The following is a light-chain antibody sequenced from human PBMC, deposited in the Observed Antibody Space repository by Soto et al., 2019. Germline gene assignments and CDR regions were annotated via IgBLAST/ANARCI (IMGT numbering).Light chain of an antibody. V-gene: IGLV1-40*01. CDR1: SSNIGAGYD. Sequence: QSVLTQPPSVSGAPGQRVTISCTGSSSNIGAGYDVHCYHQLPGTAPKLLIYGNSNRPSGVPDRFSGSKSGTSASLAITGLQAEDEADYYCQSYDSSLSSVFGGGTQLTVL. CDR3: QSYDSSLSSV. J-gene: IGLJ7*01. CDR2: GNS.